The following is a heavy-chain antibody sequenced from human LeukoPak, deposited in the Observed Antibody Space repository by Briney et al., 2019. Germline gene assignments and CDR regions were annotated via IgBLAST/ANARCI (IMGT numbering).Heavy chain of an antibody. Sequence: GGSLRLSCAASGFTFRSYWMHWVRHTPGKGLLWVSRINDDGSSTTYADSVKGRFTISRDNAKNTLYLQMNSLRAEDSAVYYCARDNRAFDIWGQGTMVTVSS. CDR3: ARDNRAFDI. CDR1: GFTFRSYW. V-gene: IGHV3-74*01. J-gene: IGHJ3*02. CDR2: INDDGSST.